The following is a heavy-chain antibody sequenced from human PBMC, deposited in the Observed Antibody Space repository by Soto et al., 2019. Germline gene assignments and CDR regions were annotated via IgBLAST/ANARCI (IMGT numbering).Heavy chain of an antibody. V-gene: IGHV1-3*01. CDR2: INAGNGNT. J-gene: IGHJ4*02. Sequence: ASVKVSCKASGYTFTSYAMHWVRQAPGQRLEWMGWINAGNGNTKYSQKFQGRVTITRDTSASTAYMELSSLRSEDTAVYYCARGLNGYLHYFDYWGQGIPVTVSS. CDR3: ARGLNGYLHYFDY. D-gene: IGHD5-18*01. CDR1: GYTFTSYA.